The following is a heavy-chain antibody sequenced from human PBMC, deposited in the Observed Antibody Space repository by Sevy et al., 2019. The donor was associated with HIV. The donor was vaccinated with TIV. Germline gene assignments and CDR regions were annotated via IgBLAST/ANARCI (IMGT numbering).Heavy chain of an antibody. Sequence: SETLSLTCTVSGGSISSYYWSWIRQPAGKGLEWIGRIYTSGSTNYNPSLKSRVTMSVDTSKNQFSLKLSSVTAADTAVYYCARDMGSDFWSCGSFDIWGQGTMVTVSS. CDR3: ARDMGSDFWSCGSFDI. CDR1: GGSISSYY. J-gene: IGHJ3*02. D-gene: IGHD3-3*01. CDR2: IYTSGST. V-gene: IGHV4-4*07.